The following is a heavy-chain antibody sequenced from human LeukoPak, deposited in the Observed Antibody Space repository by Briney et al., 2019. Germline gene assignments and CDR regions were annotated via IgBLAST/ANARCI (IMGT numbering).Heavy chain of an antibody. D-gene: IGHD3-22*01. CDR3: TTVRPGTSGYSY. Sequence: GGSLRLSCAASGFTFSSAWMTWVRQAPGKGLEWVGRVRSKADGGTTDYAAPAKGRFTISRDDSENTAFLQMNSLKTEDTAVYYCTTVRPGTSGYSYWGQGTLVTVSS. CDR1: GFTFSSAW. CDR2: VRSKADGGTT. V-gene: IGHV3-15*01. J-gene: IGHJ4*02.